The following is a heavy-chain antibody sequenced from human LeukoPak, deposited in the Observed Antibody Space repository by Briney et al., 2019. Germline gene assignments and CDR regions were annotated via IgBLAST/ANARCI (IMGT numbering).Heavy chain of an antibody. J-gene: IGHJ4*02. Sequence: GRSLRLSCAASGFTFGSYGMHWVRQAPGKGLEWVAVIWYDGSNKYYADSVKGRFTISRDNSKNTLDLQMNSLRAEDTAVYYCARDRSYDFWSGYSTPDYWGQGTLVTVSS. V-gene: IGHV3-33*01. CDR3: ARDRSYDFWSGYSTPDY. CDR1: GFTFGSYG. D-gene: IGHD3-3*01. CDR2: IWYDGSNK.